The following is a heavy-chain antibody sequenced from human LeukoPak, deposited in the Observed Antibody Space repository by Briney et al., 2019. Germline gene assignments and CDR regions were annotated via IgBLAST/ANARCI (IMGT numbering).Heavy chain of an antibody. CDR1: GGSISSSSYY. V-gene: IGHV4-39*07. CDR2: IYYSGST. Sequence: PSETLSLTCTVSGGSISSSSYYWGWIRQPPGKGLEWIGSIYYSGSTYYNPSLKSRVTISVDTSKNQFSLKLSSVTAADTAVYYCARERLKTGWFDPWGQGTLVTVSS. J-gene: IGHJ5*02. CDR3: ARERLKTGWFDP.